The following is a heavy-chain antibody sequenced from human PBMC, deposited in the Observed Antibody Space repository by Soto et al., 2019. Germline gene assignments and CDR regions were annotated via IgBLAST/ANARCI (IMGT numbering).Heavy chain of an antibody. J-gene: IGHJ5*02. CDR3: AKDVTRQLAYWLDP. V-gene: IGHV1-2*02. D-gene: IGHD6-6*01. CDR2: INAHSGGT. CDR1: GFSFTGYY. Sequence: ASVKVSCKASGFSFTGYYIHWLRQAPGQGLEWMEWINAHSGGTEYAQKFQGRVTLTRDTSIATVYRTRTSLTADDTALYYCAKDVTRQLAYWLDPWGQGTKVTVSS.